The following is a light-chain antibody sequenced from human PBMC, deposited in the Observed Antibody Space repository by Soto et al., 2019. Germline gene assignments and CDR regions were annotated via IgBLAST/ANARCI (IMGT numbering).Light chain of an antibody. CDR2: GVS. CDR3: EQYGSSPRT. V-gene: IGKV3-20*01. Sequence: EIVLTHSPGTLSLSPGEIATLSCRASQSVSSNYFAWYQQKPGQAPRLLIYGVSSRATGIPDRFSGSGSGTDFTLTISRLEPEDFAVYYCEQYGSSPRTLGQGTKVDIK. J-gene: IGKJ1*01. CDR1: QSVSSNY.